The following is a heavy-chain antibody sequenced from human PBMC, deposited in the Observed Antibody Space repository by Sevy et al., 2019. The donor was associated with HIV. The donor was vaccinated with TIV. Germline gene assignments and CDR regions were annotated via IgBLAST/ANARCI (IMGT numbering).Heavy chain of an antibody. J-gene: IGHJ5*02. Sequence: APVKVSCETSGYTFTYYYIHWVRQAPGQGLEWMGWINPSSGGTQYAQKFQGRVSVTSDTSRRTSYMELRRLRSDDTALYYCARQVDNWFDPWGQGTPVTVSS. CDR3: ARQVDNWFDP. CDR2: INPSSGGT. CDR1: GYTFTYYY. D-gene: IGHD2-15*01. V-gene: IGHV1-2*02.